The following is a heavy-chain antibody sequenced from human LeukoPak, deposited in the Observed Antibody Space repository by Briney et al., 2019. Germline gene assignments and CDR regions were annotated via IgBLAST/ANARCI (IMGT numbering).Heavy chain of an antibody. CDR2: IYYSGST. Sequence: SETLSLTCTVSGYSISSGYYWGWIRQPPGKGLEWIGSIYYSGSTYYNPSLKSRVTISVDTSKNQFSLKLSSVTAADTAVYYCASLPSFIAAAGTSRNFQHWGQGTLVTVSS. CDR1: GYSISSGYY. D-gene: IGHD6-13*01. V-gene: IGHV4-38-2*02. CDR3: ASLPSFIAAAGTSRNFQH. J-gene: IGHJ1*01.